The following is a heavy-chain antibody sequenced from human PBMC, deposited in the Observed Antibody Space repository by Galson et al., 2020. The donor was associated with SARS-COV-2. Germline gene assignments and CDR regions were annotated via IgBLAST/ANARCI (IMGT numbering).Heavy chain of an antibody. CDR3: VRSQTQQTFYSDTTGYARVDWFDA. CDR2: IHHSGYT. Sequence: SQTLSLTCTVSGDSMGTVSDNWGWIRQPPGEGLEWIASIHHSGYTHYNPSLKSRVNISVDTAKRHFSLRLKSVTAADTAVYFCVRSQTQQTFYSDTTGYARVDWFDAWGQGTLVTVSS. CDR1: GDSMGTVSDN. J-gene: IGHJ5*02. D-gene: IGHD3-22*01. V-gene: IGHV4-39*02.